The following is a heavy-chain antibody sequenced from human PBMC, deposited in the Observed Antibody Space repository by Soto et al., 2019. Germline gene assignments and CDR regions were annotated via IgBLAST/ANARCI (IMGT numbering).Heavy chain of an antibody. CDR3: AREGGGLAY. CDR2: ISSSSSYI. D-gene: IGHD3-16*01. CDR1: GFTFSSYS. V-gene: IGHV3-21*01. J-gene: IGHJ4*02. Sequence: EVQLVESGGGLVKPGGSLRLSCAASGFTFSSYSMNWVRQAPGKGLEWVSSISSSSSYIYYADSVKGRFTISRDNAKNSLYVKMNNLRAEDPAVYYCAREGGGLAYWGQGTLVTVSS.